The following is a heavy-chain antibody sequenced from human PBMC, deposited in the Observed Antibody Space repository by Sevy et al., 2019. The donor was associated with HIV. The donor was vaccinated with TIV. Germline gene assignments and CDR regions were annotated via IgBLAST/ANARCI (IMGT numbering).Heavy chain of an antibody. V-gene: IGHV3-7*01. Sequence: GGSLRLSCAASGFTFSSYAMSWVRQAPGKGLEWVANINQDGSEENYVDSVKGRFTIFRDNAKNSLFLQMNSLRAEDTAVYYCARTGSYADTYYYSYAMDVWGQGTTVTVSS. CDR3: ARTGSYADTYYYSYAMDV. CDR1: GFTFSSYA. D-gene: IGHD3-16*01. J-gene: IGHJ6*02. CDR2: INQDGSEE.